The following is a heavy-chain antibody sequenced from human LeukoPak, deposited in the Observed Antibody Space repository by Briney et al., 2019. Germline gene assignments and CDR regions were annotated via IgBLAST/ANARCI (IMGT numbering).Heavy chain of an antibody. Sequence: PGGSLRLSCAASGFTFSSYAMSWVRQAPGRGLEWVSAISGSGGSTCYADSVKGRFTISRDNSKNTLYLQMNSLRAEDTAVYYCAKDLRKYSSSWYNDYWGQGTLVTVSS. V-gene: IGHV3-23*01. CDR1: GFTFSSYA. J-gene: IGHJ4*02. D-gene: IGHD6-13*01. CDR3: AKDLRKYSSSWYNDY. CDR2: ISGSGGST.